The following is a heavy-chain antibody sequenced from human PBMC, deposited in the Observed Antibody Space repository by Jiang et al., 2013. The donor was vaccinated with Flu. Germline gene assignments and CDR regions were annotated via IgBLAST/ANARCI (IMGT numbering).Heavy chain of an antibody. CDR1: GYTFIAHY. Sequence: GAEVKKPGASVQVSCKASGYTFIAHYIHWVRQAPGQGLEWMGRINPNSGDTNFAQKFQGKVTMTRDTSISTAYMALSRLTSDDAAVYYCARALYYDSTAYYFDYWGQGTLLTVSS. CDR3: ARALYYDSTAYYFDY. J-gene: IGHJ4*02. CDR2: INPNSGDT. D-gene: IGHD3-22*01. V-gene: IGHV1-2*06.